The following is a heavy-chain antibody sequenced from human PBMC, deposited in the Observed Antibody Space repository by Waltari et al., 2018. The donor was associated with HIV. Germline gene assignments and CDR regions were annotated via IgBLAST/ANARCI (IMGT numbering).Heavy chain of an antibody. V-gene: IGHV4-61*02. Sequence: QVQLQESGPGLVKPSQTLSLTCIVSGGSISSDSAYWNWIRQPAGQGLEWIGRINPSGSTNYNPSLKSRLTISLDTSRNQFSLRLSSVTAADTAVYYCYGDYGYWGQGILVTVSS. D-gene: IGHD4-17*01. CDR1: GGSISSDSAY. CDR2: INPSGST. CDR3: YGDYGY. J-gene: IGHJ4*02.